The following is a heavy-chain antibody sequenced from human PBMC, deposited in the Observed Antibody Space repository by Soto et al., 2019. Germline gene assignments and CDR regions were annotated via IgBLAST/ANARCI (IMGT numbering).Heavy chain of an antibody. CDR3: VRQTMRAAAAASLDY. J-gene: IGHJ4*02. V-gene: IGHV3-48*03. Sequence: VQLVESGGGLVQPGGSLRLSCAVSGFTFSTYEFNWVRQAPGGGLDWISYISVSGSIIKYADSAKGRFTISRDNAENSLQRPMSRLSVDDTAVSFCVRQTMRAAAAASLDYWGQGTAVIVSS. CDR2: ISVSGSII. CDR1: GFTFSTYE. D-gene: IGHD2-15*01.